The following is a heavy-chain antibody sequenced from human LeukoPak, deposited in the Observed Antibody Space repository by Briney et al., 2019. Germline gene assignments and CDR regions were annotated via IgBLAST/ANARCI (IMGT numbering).Heavy chain of an antibody. V-gene: IGHV3-15*07. Sequence: GGSLRLSCAASGFTFINTWMNWVRQAPGKGLEWVGRIKSKTAGGTTDYAAPVKGRFTISRDDSKNMVNLQLNSLKTEDTGVYYCARDWYHAFDFWGQGTMVTVSS. CDR1: GFTFINTW. CDR3: ARDWYHAFDF. J-gene: IGHJ3*01. D-gene: IGHD3-9*01. CDR2: IKSKTAGGTT.